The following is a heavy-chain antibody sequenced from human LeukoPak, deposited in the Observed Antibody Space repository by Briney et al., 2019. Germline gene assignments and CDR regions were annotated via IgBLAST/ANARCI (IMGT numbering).Heavy chain of an antibody. Sequence: GGSLRLSCAASGFTFSSYGMHWVRQAPGKGLEWVAVISYDGSNKYYADSVKGRFTISRDNSKNTLYLQMNSLRAEDTAVYYCAKVNPYYDSSGYLDYWGQGTLVTVSS. CDR3: AKVNPYYDSSGYLDY. D-gene: IGHD3-22*01. CDR2: ISYDGSNK. V-gene: IGHV3-30*18. J-gene: IGHJ4*02. CDR1: GFTFSSYG.